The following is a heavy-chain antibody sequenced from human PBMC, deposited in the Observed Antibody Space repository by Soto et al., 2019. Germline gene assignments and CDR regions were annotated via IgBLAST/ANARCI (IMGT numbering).Heavy chain of an antibody. V-gene: IGHV1-18*01. CDR3: AITTYGSGTYSDN. CDR1: GYTFTSYG. J-gene: IGHJ4*02. CDR2: ISAYNGST. D-gene: IGHD3-10*01. Sequence: ASVKVSCKASGYTFTSYGISWVRQAPGQGLEWMGWISAYNGSTYYADSVKGRFTISRDNPKNTLFLQMNSLRAEDTAVYYCAITTYGSGTYSDNWGQGTLVTVSS.